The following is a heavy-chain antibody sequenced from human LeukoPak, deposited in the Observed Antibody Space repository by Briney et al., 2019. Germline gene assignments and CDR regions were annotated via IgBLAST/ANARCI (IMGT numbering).Heavy chain of an antibody. Sequence: GGSLRLSCAASGFTFSSYGMHWVRQAPGKGLEWVAVIWYDGSNEYYADSVKGRFTISRDNSKNTLYLQMNSLRAEDTAVYYCTRIFNYGTRGYYPDFWGQGTLVSVSS. CDR3: TRIFNYGTRGYYPDF. CDR1: GFTFSSYG. J-gene: IGHJ4*02. D-gene: IGHD3-22*01. V-gene: IGHV3-33*01. CDR2: IWYDGSNE.